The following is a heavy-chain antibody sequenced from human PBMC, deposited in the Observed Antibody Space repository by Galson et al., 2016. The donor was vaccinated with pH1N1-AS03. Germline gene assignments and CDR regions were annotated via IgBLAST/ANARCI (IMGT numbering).Heavy chain of an antibody. Sequence: SLRLSCAASGFTFSSYDMSWARPAPGKGLEWVSTITGAGSGTFYAESVKGRFTISRDNSKATLYLQMSRLRADDTAVYYCEGSDFWGHGTLVTVSS. CDR3: EGSDF. J-gene: IGHJ5*01. V-gene: IGHV3-23*01. CDR1: GFTFSSYD. CDR2: ITGAGSGT.